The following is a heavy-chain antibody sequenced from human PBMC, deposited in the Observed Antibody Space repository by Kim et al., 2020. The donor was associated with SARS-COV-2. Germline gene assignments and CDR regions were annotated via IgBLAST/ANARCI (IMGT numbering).Heavy chain of an antibody. Sequence: GGSLRLSCAASGFTFSSYAMHWVRQAPGKGLEWVAVISYDGSNKYYADSVKGRFTISRDNSKNTLYLQMNSLRAEDTAVYYCATPGDYYDSSGLGYWGQGTLVTVSS. D-gene: IGHD3-22*01. CDR1: GFTFSSYA. J-gene: IGHJ4*02. V-gene: IGHV3-30-3*01. CDR3: ATPGDYYDSSGLGY. CDR2: ISYDGSNK.